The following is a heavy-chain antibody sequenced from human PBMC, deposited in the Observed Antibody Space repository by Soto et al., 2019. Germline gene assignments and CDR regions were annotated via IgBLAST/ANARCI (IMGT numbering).Heavy chain of an antibody. Sequence: SETLSLTCTFSGGSISSYYWSWIRPPPVKGLEWIGYIYYSGSTNYNPSLKSRVTISVDTSKNQFSLKMSSVTAADTAVYYCARLATRYYFDYWGQGTLVTVS. D-gene: IGHD1-1*01. J-gene: IGHJ4*02. CDR1: GGSISSYY. CDR2: IYYSGST. V-gene: IGHV4-59*01. CDR3: ARLATRYYFDY.